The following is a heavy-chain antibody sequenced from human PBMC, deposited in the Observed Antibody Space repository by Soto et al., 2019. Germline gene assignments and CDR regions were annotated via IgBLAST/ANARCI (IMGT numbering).Heavy chain of an antibody. Sequence: GGSLRLSCAASGFTFSSYEMNWVRQAPGKGLEWVSYISSSGSTIYYADSVKGRFTISRDNAKNSLYLQMNSLRAEDTAVYYCARAPNLGSGYYFDYWGQGPLVTVS. J-gene: IGHJ4*02. D-gene: IGHD1-26*01. V-gene: IGHV3-48*03. CDR3: ARAPNLGSGYYFDY. CDR2: ISSSGSTI. CDR1: GFTFSSYE.